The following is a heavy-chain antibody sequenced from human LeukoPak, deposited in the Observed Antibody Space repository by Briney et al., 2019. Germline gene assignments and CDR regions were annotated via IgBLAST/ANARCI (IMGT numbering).Heavy chain of an antibody. CDR2: IIPIFGTA. CDR1: GGTFSSYA. V-gene: IGHV1-69*06. J-gene: IGHJ6*04. D-gene: IGHD3-10*01. CDR3: ASAGITMVRGVPPNYYYYYGMDV. Sequence: GSSVKVSCKASGGTFSSYAISWVRQAPGQGLEWMGGIIPIFGTANYAQKFQGRVTITADKSTSTAYMELSSLRSEDTAVYYCASAGITMVRGVPPNYYYYYGMDVWGKGTTVTVSS.